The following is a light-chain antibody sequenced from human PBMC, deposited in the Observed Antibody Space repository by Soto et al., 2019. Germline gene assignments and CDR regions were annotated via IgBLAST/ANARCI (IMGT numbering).Light chain of an antibody. J-gene: IGKJ1*01. V-gene: IGKV1-5*01. CDR2: HAS. CDR3: QEYGIPPRP. Sequence: DVPMSISASTLPVYIRDRVTIPCLASQSISNWLAWYQQKPGTAPKVLIYHASNLQSGVPSRFSGSGSGTDFTLTICILQAEDCARYFCQEYGIPPRPLGQGT. CDR1: QSISNW.